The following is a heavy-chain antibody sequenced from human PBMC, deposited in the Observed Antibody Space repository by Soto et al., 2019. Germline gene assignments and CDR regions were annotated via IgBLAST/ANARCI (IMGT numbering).Heavy chain of an antibody. D-gene: IGHD3-22*01. J-gene: IGHJ1*01. V-gene: IGHV3-30-3*01. Sequence: GGSLRLSCAASGFIFSNYAIHWVRQAPGKGLEWVTVISYDGSDKYYADSVKGRFTISRDNSKNTLYLQMNSLRAEDTAVYYCARDGERGYDSSGYNFHHWGQGT. CDR2: ISYDGSDK. CDR1: GFIFSNYA. CDR3: ARDGERGYDSSGYNFHH.